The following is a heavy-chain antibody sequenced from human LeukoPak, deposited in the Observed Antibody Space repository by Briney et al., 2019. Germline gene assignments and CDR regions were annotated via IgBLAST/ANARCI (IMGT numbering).Heavy chain of an antibody. D-gene: IGHD6-25*01. J-gene: IGHJ3*02. V-gene: IGHV3-74*01. Sequence: GGSLRLSCAASGFTFSSYWMHWVRQAPGKGLVWVSRINSDGSSTSYADSVKGRFTISRDNAKNTLYLQMNSLRAEDTAVYYCGRRSAAKDAFDIWGQGTMVTVSS. CDR3: GRRSAAKDAFDI. CDR2: INSDGSST. CDR1: GFTFSSYW.